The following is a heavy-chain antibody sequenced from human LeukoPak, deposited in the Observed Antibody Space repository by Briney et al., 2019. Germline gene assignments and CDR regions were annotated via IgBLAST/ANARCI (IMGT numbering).Heavy chain of an antibody. CDR1: GYSFTNYW. D-gene: IGHD3-16*01. CDR2: IYPGNSDI. CDR3: AREGGHDNRYFNF. Sequence: GESLKISCVASGYSFTNYWIGWVRQMPGKGLEWMGIIYPGNSDIRISPSFQGQVTISADKSTSTAYLQWSSLKALDTAIYYCAREGGHDNRYFNFWGQGSLVTVSS. J-gene: IGHJ4*02. V-gene: IGHV5-51*01.